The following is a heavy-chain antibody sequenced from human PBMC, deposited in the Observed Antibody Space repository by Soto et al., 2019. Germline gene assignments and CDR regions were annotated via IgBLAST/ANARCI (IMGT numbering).Heavy chain of an antibody. CDR2: IYYSGST. J-gene: IGHJ4*02. D-gene: IGHD3-10*01. V-gene: IGHV4-39*01. Sequence: SVTMCLTCTVSGGSISSSSCYWGWIRQPPGKGLEWSGCIYYSGSTYYNPALKSRVNISVDTSKNQFSLKLSSVTAADTAVYYCARPKASYSSDFDYWGQGTLVTVSS. CDR3: ARPKASYSSDFDY. CDR1: GGSISSSSCY.